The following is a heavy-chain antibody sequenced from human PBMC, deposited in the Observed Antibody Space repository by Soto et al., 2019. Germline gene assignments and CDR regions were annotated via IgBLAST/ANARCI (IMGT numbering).Heavy chain of an antibody. CDR1: GGSISSGGYY. D-gene: IGHD4-17*01. V-gene: IGHV4-30-2*01. CDR3: ARGMTTVTTLDY. CDR2: IYHSGST. Sequence: SETLSLTCTISGGSISSGGYYWSWIRQHPGKGLEWIGYIYHSGSTYYNPSLKSRVTISLDRSKKQFSLKLSSVTAAETAVYYCARGMTTVTTLDYWGQGTLVTVSS. J-gene: IGHJ4*02.